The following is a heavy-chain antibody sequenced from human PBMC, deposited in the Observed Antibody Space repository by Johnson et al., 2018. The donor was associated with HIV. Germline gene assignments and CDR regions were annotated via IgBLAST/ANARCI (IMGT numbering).Heavy chain of an antibody. CDR1: GFTVSSNY. CDR2: INTGGGT. D-gene: IGHD3-16*01. CDR3: ARAYTYGAFDL. Sequence: MQLVESGGGLVKPGGSLRLSCAASGFTVSSNYMRWVRQAPGKGLEWVSVINTGGGTYYADSVKGRFTMSRDNSKNTLYLQMNSLRAEDTAVYYCARAYTYGAFDLWGQGTLVTVSS. J-gene: IGHJ3*01. V-gene: IGHV3-66*02.